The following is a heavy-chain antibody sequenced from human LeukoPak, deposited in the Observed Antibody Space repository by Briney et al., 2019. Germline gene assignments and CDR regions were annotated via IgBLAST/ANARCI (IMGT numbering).Heavy chain of an antibody. V-gene: IGHV3-21*01. Sequence: GGSLRLSCAASGFTFSSYSMNWVRQAPGKGLEWVSSISSSSSYIYYADSVKGRFTISRDNSKNTLYLQMNSLRAEDTAVYYCAKDRGYYYYYMDVWGKGTTVTISS. J-gene: IGHJ6*03. CDR3: AKDRGYYYYYMDV. CDR2: ISSSSSYI. CDR1: GFTFSSYS.